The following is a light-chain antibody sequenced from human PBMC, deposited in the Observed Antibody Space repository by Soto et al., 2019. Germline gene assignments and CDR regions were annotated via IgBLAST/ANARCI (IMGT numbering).Light chain of an antibody. V-gene: IGLV2-23*01. CDR1: RSDVGAYDL. J-gene: IGLJ2*01. CDR2: ENI. CDR3: CSYAGNRIFI. Sequence: QSALTQPASVSGSPGQSSTISCIGTRSDVGAYDLVSWYQQHPGTAPRLIIYENIRRPSTISSRFSGSKSGNTASLTISGLRAEDEANYHCCSYAGNRIFIFGGGTKLTVL.